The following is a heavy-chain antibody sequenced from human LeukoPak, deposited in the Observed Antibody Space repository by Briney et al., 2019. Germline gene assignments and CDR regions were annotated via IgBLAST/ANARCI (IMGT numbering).Heavy chain of an antibody. CDR1: GFTFRDYG. CDR2: TSGSGSSP. D-gene: IGHD5-12*01. CDR3: AKTTGGNAYDCIHY. V-gene: IGHV3-23*01. Sequence: GGSLRLSCAASGFTFRDYGMNWVRQAPGKGLEWVSATSGSGSSPNYSDSVKGRFTISRDNSKNTLYLQMNSLRAEDTALYYCAKTTGGNAYDCIHYWGQGTLVTVSS. J-gene: IGHJ4*02.